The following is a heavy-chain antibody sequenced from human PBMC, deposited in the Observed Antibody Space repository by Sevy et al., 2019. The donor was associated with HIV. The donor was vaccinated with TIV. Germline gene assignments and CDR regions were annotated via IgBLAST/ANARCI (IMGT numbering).Heavy chain of an antibody. Sequence: GGSLRLSCAASGFTFSSYAMSWVRQAPGKELEWVSLISVSGSSTYYADSVKGRVTISRDNSKNTLYLQMNSLRAEDTAVYYCAKEKMTTTSFDYWGQGTLVTVSS. CDR2: ISVSGSST. CDR3: AKEKMTTTSFDY. CDR1: GFTFSSYA. V-gene: IGHV3-23*01. D-gene: IGHD4-4*01. J-gene: IGHJ4*02.